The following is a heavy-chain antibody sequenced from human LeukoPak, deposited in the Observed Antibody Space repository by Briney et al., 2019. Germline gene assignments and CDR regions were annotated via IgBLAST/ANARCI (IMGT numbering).Heavy chain of an antibody. CDR2: ISGSGGST. D-gene: IGHD3-10*01. V-gene: IGHV3-23*01. J-gene: IGHJ4*02. Sequence: GGSLRLSCAASGFTFSSYAMSWVRQAPGKGLEWVSAISGSGGSTYYADSVKGRSTISRDNSKNTLYLQMNSLRAEDTAVYYCAKKGAPYYYGSGSSFDYWGQGTLVTVSS. CDR3: AKKGAPYYYGSGSSFDY. CDR1: GFTFSSYA.